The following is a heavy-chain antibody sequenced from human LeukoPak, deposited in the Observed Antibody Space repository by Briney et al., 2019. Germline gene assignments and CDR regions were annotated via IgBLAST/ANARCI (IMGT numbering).Heavy chain of an antibody. D-gene: IGHD1-26*01. Sequence: GGSLRLSCVASGFTFSRHGMNWVRQAPGKGLEWVSGISPSGDIKYYVDSVKGRFTVSRDNSKNTLYLQINSLRAEDTAVYYCARRRDSGSLQHFDYWGQGTLVTVSS. CDR1: GFTFSRHG. CDR3: ARRRDSGSLQHFDY. J-gene: IGHJ4*02. CDR2: ISPSGDIK. V-gene: IGHV3-23*01.